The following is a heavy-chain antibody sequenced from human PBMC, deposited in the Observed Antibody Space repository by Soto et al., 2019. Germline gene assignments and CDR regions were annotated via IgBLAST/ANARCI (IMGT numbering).Heavy chain of an antibody. D-gene: IGHD3-10*01. V-gene: IGHV1-3*01. J-gene: IGHJ4*02. CDR3: ARGFDGSADY. Sequence: ASVQVSCKASGYTFTSNAIHWMRQAPGKRLEWMGWINGGDADTKYSENFQGRVTLTRDTPATTAYMELTSLRSEDTAVYYCARGFDGSADYWGQGTLVTVSS. CDR1: GYTFTSNA. CDR2: INGGDADT.